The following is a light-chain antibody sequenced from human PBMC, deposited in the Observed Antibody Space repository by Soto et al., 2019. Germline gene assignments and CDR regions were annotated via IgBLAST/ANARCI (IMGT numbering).Light chain of an antibody. CDR3: QQRAKWPST. CDR1: QSVSSSY. V-gene: IGKV3D-20*02. J-gene: IGKJ2*02. CDR2: GAS. Sequence: EIVLTQSPGTLSLSPGERATLSCRASQSVSSSYLAWYQQKPGQAPRLLMFGASSRATGIPDRFSGSGSGTDFTLTISRLEPEDFAVYYCQQRAKWPSTFGPGTKVEMK.